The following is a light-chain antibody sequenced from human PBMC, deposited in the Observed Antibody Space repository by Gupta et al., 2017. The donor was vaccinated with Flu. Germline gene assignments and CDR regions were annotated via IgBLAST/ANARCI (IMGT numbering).Light chain of an antibody. J-gene: IGLJ3*02. Sequence: TCEGYNIGYKSVHWYQQKPGQAPVLIVYDDSDRPSGIPERFSGSNSGNTATLTISRVEAGDEGHYYCQVWDRSNVVFGGGTNLTVL. CDR1: NIGYKS. CDR2: DDS. CDR3: QVWDRSNVV. V-gene: IGLV3-21*02.